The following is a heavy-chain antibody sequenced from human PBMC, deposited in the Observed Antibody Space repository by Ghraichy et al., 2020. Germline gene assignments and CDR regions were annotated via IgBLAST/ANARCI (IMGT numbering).Heavy chain of an antibody. D-gene: IGHD4-17*01. J-gene: IGHJ6*02. V-gene: IGHV2-26*01. CDR2: IFSNDEK. CDR3: ARIRGTVTTYYYGMDV. CDR1: GFSLSNARMG. Sequence: LTLTCTVSGFSLSNARMGVSWIRQPPGKALEWLAHIFSNDEKSYSTSLKSRLTISKDTSKSQVVLTMTNMDPVDTATYYCARIRGTVTTYYYGMDVWGHETTFTVS.